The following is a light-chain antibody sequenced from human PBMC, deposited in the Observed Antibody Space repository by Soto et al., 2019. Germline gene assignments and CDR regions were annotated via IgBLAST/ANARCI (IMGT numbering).Light chain of an antibody. Sequence: DIQMTQSPSTLPASVGDRVTITCRASQSISNWLAWYQQKPWTAPKVLIYHASNLQSGVPSRFSGSGSGTEFTLTISSLQPDDFATYYCQQYNSYSFGQGTKVDI. CDR3: QQYNSYS. CDR1: QSISNW. CDR2: HAS. J-gene: IGKJ1*01. V-gene: IGKV1-5*01.